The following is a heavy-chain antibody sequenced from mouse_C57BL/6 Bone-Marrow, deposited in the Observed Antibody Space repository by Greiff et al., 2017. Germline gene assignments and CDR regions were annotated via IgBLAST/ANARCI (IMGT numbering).Heavy chain of an antibody. Sequence: VQLQQSGAELVKPGASVTMSCKASGYTFTTYPLEWMKQNHGKSLEWIGNFHPYNDDTKYNEKFKGKATLTVEKSSNTVYLELSRLTSDDTAVYYCARSSAFFYYFDYWGQGTTRTVSS. CDR3: ARSSAFFYYFDY. CDR2: FHPYNDDT. D-gene: IGHD6-1*01. CDR1: GYTFTTYP. J-gene: IGHJ2*01. V-gene: IGHV1-47*01.